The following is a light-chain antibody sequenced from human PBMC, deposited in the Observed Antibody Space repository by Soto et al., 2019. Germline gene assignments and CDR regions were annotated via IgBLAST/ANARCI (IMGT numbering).Light chain of an antibody. CDR1: QSVSSSY. J-gene: IGKJ3*01. CDR2: GAS. CDR3: QQTSSAPFT. V-gene: IGKV3-20*01. Sequence: EIVLTQSPGTLSLSPGERATLSCRASQSVSSSYLAWYQQKPGQAPRLLIYGASSRASGIPDRFSGGGSRTDFTLTITSLQPEDFATYYCQQTSSAPFTFGPGTKVDIK.